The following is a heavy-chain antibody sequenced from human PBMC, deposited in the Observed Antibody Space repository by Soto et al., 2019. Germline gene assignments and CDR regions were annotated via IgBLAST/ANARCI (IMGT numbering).Heavy chain of an antibody. CDR3: AISLQDRTNWFDP. V-gene: IGHV4-39*01. Sequence: SETLSLTCTVSGDSISSSSYYWGWIRQPPGKGLEWIGSIYYSGSTYYNPSLKSRVTISVDTSKNQFSLKLSSVTAADTAVYYCAISLQDRTNWFDPWGQGTLVTVSS. CDR1: GDSISSSSYY. CDR2: IYYSGST. J-gene: IGHJ5*02. D-gene: IGHD2-15*01.